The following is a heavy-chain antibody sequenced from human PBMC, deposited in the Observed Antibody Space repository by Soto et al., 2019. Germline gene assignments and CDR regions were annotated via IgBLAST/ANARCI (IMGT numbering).Heavy chain of an antibody. D-gene: IGHD3-3*01. V-gene: IGHV3-73*01. CDR3: SRQASDFWSGKPQYYMDV. CDR2: IRSKGNNYAT. CDR1: GSTFSGSA. J-gene: IGHJ6*03. Sequence: GGSLRLSCAASGSTFSGSAMHWVRQASGKGLEWVGRIRSKGNNYATAYGASLKGRFTISRDDSKNTAYLQMNSLNTEDTAVYYCSRQASDFWSGKPQYYMDVWGKGTTVTVSS.